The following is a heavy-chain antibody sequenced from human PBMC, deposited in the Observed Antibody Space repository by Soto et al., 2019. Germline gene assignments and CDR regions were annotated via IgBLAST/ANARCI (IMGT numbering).Heavy chain of an antibody. Sequence: SVKFSCKGTGYTFSSYGISWVRQAPGQGLELIGWISAYNVNTDHGQMLHGRLTMTTDTYTSTAYMELRILTPDDTAVYYCARDLEPTGEYGMDVWGQGATVTVSS. CDR3: ARDLEPTGEYGMDV. D-gene: IGHD1-26*01. J-gene: IGHJ6*02. CDR2: ISAYNVNT. CDR1: GYTFSSYG. V-gene: IGHV1-18*04.